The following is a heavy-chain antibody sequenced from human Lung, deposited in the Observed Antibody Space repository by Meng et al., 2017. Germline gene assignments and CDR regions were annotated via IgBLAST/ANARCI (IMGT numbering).Heavy chain of an antibody. CDR1: GGPISSDNW. CDR2: IYHSGST. CDR3: TKNDFYCLGY. V-gene: IGHV4-4*02. J-gene: IGHJ4*02. D-gene: IGHD2-21*01. Sequence: QAQLQESGPGLVKPSGTLSLTCAVSGGPISSDNWGSWVRQPPGKGLEWIGEIYHSGSTNYNPSLKSRITISVDKPKNQFSLTLSSVTAADTAVYYCTKNDFYCLGYWGQGTLVTVSS.